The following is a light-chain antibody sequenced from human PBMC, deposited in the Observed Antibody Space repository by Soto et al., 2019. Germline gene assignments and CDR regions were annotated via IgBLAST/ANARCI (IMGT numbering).Light chain of an antibody. J-gene: IGKJ4*01. V-gene: IGKV1-13*02. CDR3: QQFKSFPPVT. CDR1: QDISSA. Sequence: AVQLTQSPSSLSASVGDRVTITCRASQDISSALAWYQQKPGKVPKLLIYNASSLESGVPSRFSGSGSGTDFTLTISSLQPEDFATYCGQQFKSFPPVTFGGGTKVEIK. CDR2: NAS.